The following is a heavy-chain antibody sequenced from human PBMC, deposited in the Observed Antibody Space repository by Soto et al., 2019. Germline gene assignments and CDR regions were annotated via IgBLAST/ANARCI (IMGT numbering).Heavy chain of an antibody. V-gene: IGHV5-51*01. CDR2: IYPGDSDT. CDR3: ARRKSDFWSGSGAFDI. Sequence: GESLKISCKGSGYSFTSYWIGWVRQMPGKGLEWMGIIYPGDSDTRYSPSFQGQVTISADKSISTAYLQWSSLKASDTAMYYCARRKSDFWSGSGAFDIWGQGTMVTVS. CDR1: GYSFTSYW. J-gene: IGHJ3*02. D-gene: IGHD3-3*01.